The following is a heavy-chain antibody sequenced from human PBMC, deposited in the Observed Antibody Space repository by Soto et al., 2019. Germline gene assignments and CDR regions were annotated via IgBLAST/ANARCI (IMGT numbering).Heavy chain of an antibody. Sequence: QVQLVESGGGVVQPGRSLRLSCAASGFTFSSCAMHWVRQAPGKGLEWVALISYDGSNKYYADSVKGRFTISRDNSKNTLYLKMNRLRAEDTAVYYCARDKRDLRFLEWSYYFDYWGQGTLVTVSS. CDR1: GFTFSSCA. V-gene: IGHV3-30-3*01. CDR3: ARDKRDLRFLEWSYYFDY. D-gene: IGHD3-3*01. CDR2: ISYDGSNK. J-gene: IGHJ4*02.